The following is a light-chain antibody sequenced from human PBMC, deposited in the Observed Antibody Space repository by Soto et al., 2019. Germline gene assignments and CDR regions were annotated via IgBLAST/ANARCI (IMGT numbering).Light chain of an antibody. V-gene: IGKV3-11*01. CDR1: QSVSSS. J-gene: IGKJ1*01. CDR3: QQHLGRHT. CDR2: DAS. Sequence: TQSPATLSLSPGERATLSCRASQSVSSSLAWYQQKPGQAPRLLIYDASTRAAGIPARFIGSGSGTDFTLTISSLEPEDSAVYYCQQHLGRHTFGQGTKVDIK.